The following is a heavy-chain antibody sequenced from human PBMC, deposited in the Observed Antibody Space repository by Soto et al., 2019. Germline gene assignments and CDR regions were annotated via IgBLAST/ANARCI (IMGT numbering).Heavy chain of an antibody. J-gene: IGHJ4*02. V-gene: IGHV3-30*03. CDR3: ATRGVVDASVY. CDR2: ISYDGSNK. CDR1: GSTFSNSG. D-gene: IGHD2-8*02. Sequence: QVQLVESGGGVVQPGSSLRLSCAASGSTFSNSGMHWVRQAPGKGLEWVALISYDGSNKYYIDSVKGRFTISRDNSKNTLYLQMNSLRAEDTAVYYCATRGVVDASVYWGQGTLFIVSS.